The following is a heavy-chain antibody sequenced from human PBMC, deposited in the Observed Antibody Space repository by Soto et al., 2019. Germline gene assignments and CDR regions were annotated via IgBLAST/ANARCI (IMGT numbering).Heavy chain of an antibody. D-gene: IGHD3-3*01. J-gene: IGHJ3*02. V-gene: IGHV1-3*01. CDR3: ARVDLRLEWLPSQDI. CDR1: GYTFTSYA. CDR2: INAGNGNT. Sequence: ASVKVSCKASGYTFTSYAMHWVCQAPGQRLEWMGWINAGNGNTKYSQKFQGSVTITRDTSACPDYMELSSLRSEDTAVYYCARVDLRLEWLPSQDIWGQGTMVTVSS.